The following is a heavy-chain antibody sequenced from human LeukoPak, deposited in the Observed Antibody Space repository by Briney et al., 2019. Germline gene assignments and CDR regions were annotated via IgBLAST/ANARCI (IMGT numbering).Heavy chain of an antibody. CDR2: IRYDGSNK. J-gene: IGHJ6*03. Sequence: GGSLRLSCAASGFTFSSYGMHWVRQAPGKGLEWVAFIRYDGSNKYYADSVKGRFTISRDNSKNTLYLQMNSLRAEDTAVYYRAKNGGGGSYYSHYYYYMDVWGKGTTVTVSS. D-gene: IGHD1-26*01. CDR1: GFTFSSYG. V-gene: IGHV3-30*02. CDR3: AKNGGGGSYYSHYYYYMDV.